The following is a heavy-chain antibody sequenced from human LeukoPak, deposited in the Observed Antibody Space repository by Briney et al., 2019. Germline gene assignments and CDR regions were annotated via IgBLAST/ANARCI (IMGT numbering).Heavy chain of an antibody. CDR2: IIPIFGTA. Sequence: GASVKVSCKASGGTFISYAISWVRQAPGQGGEWMGGIIPIFGTANYAQKFQGRVTITADESTSTAYMELSSLRSEDTAVYYCASSEEVKTAQLLWFGELLPNYWGQGTLVTVSS. CDR1: GGTFISYA. J-gene: IGHJ4*02. D-gene: IGHD3-10*01. CDR3: ASSEEVKTAQLLWFGELLPNY. V-gene: IGHV1-69*01.